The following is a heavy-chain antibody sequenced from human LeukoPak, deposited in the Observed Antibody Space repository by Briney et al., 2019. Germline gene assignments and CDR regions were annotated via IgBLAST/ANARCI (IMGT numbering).Heavy chain of an antibody. CDR1: GGSISSSSYY. D-gene: IGHD5-24*01. V-gene: IGHV4-39*01. CDR2: IYYSGST. CDR3: ARGRWLQW. J-gene: IGHJ4*02. Sequence: SETLSLTCTVSGGSISSSSYYRGWIRQPPGKGLEWIGSIYYSGSTYYNPSLKSRVTIFVDTSKDQFSLKLSSVTAADTAVYYCARGRWLQWWGQGTLVTVSS.